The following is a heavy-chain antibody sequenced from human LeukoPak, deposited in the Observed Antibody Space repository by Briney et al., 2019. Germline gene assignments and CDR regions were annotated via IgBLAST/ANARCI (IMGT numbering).Heavy chain of an antibody. D-gene: IGHD2-2*02. V-gene: IGHV4-31*03. Sequence: SETLSLTCTVSGGSISGGGYYWSWIRQHPGKGLEWIGYIYYSGSTYYNPSLKSRVTISVDTSKNQFSLKLSSVTAADTAVYYCARDNTLIDAFDIWGQGTMVTVSS. CDR1: GGSISGGGYY. CDR3: ARDNTLIDAFDI. CDR2: IYYSGST. J-gene: IGHJ3*02.